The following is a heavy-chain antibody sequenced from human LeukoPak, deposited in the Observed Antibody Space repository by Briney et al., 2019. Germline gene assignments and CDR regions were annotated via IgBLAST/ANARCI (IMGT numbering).Heavy chain of an antibody. V-gene: IGHV3-23*01. CDR2: ISGSGGST. Sequence: QTGGSLRLSCAASGFTFSSYAMSWVRQAPGKGLEWVSAISGSGGSTYYADSVKGRFTISRDNSKNTLYLQMNSLRAEDTAVYYCAKDLVRGYSYGYERDAFDIWGQGTMVTVSS. CDR1: GFTFSSYA. CDR3: AKDLVRGYSYGYERDAFDI. J-gene: IGHJ3*02. D-gene: IGHD5-18*01.